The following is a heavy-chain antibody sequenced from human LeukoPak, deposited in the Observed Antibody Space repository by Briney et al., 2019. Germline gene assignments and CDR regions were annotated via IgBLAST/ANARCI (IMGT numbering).Heavy chain of an antibody. CDR2: IKQDGSDT. CDR3: AREHSSHFT. D-gene: IGHD3-3*02. J-gene: IGHJ4*02. Sequence: GSLRLSCAGSGFTFCSSWMNWFRQAPGKGLEWVAHIKQDGSDTYVDSVKGRFTISRGIAKTSLFLHMNSLTTEDSAVYYCAREHSSHFTWGQGTLVTVSS. V-gene: IGHV3-7*01. CDR1: GFTFCSSW.